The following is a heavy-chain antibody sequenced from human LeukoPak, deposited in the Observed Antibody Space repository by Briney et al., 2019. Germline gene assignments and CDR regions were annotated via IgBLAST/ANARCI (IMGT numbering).Heavy chain of an antibody. Sequence: SETLSLTCAVYGGSFSGYYWSGIRQPPGKGLEWSGEINHSVSTNYNPSLKSRVTTSVDTSKNQFYLKLSSVTAADTAVYYCARPASRAVRGGMMDVWGQATKVTDSS. CDR2: INHSVST. D-gene: IGHD3-10*01. J-gene: IGHJ6*02. V-gene: IGHV4-34*01. CDR3: ARPASRAVRGGMMDV. CDR1: GGSFSGYY.